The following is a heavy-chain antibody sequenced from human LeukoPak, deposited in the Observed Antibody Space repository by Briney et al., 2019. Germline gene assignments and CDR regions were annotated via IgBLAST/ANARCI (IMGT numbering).Heavy chain of an antibody. CDR1: GFTFSDYY. Sequence: GGSLRLSCATSGFTFSDYYMSWIRQAPGKGLEWLSYISGDGGDINYADSVKGRFTISRDNAKNSLYLQMNSLRAEDTAVYYCAELGITMIGGVWGKGTTVTISS. J-gene: IGHJ6*03. D-gene: IGHD3-10*02. CDR2: ISGDGGDI. V-gene: IGHV3-11*06. CDR3: AELGITMIGGV.